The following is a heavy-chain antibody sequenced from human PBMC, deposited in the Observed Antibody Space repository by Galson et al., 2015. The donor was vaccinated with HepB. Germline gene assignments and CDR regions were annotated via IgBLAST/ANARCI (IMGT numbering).Heavy chain of an antibody. J-gene: IGHJ6*03. V-gene: IGHV1-69*10. D-gene: IGHD3-22*01. CDR3: ARVGPIVVNTGGYYYYYMDV. CDR2: IIPILGIA. CDR1: GGTFSSYA. Sequence: SVKVSCKASGGTFSSYAINWVRQAPGQGLEWMGGIIPILGIANYAQKFQGRVTITADKSTSTAYMELSSLRSEDTAVYYCARVGPIVVNTGGYYYYYMDVWGKGTTVTVSS.